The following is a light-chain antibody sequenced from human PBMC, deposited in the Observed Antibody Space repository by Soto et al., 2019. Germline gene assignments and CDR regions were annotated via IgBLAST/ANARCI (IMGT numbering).Light chain of an antibody. Sequence: DIQLTQSPSYLSASLVDSVTITCRASQGIKNWLAWYQQKPGKAPNLLIYTGSSLQSGVPSRFSGSGSGTDFTLTINSLQPEDFATYYCQQAASLPITFGQGTRLEIK. V-gene: IGKV1-12*01. CDR3: QQAASLPIT. CDR2: TGS. J-gene: IGKJ5*01. CDR1: QGIKNW.